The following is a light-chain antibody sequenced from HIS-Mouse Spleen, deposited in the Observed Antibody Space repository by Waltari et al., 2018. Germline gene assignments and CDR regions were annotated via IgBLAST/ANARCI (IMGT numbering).Light chain of an antibody. V-gene: IGLV2-14*03. J-gene: IGLJ2*01. Sequence: QSALTQPASVSGSPGQSITISCTGTSSDVGGYNYVSWYQQHPGKAPKLMIYDVSNRPSGVSNRFSGSKCGNTASLTISGLQAEDEADYYCSSYTSSSFNVVFGGGTKLTVL. CDR3: SSYTSSSFNVV. CDR1: SSDVGGYNY. CDR2: DVS.